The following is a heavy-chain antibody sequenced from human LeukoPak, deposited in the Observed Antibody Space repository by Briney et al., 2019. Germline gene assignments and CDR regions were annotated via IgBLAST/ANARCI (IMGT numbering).Heavy chain of an antibody. CDR1: GFTFDDYA. V-gene: IGHV3-9*01. Sequence: GGSLRLSCAASGFTFDDYAMHWVRQAPGKGLEWVSGISWNSGSIGYADSVKGRFTISRDNAKNSLYLQMNSLRAEDTALYYCAKGYSSGWHSDFQHWGQGTLVTVSS. J-gene: IGHJ1*01. CDR2: ISWNSGSI. D-gene: IGHD6-19*01. CDR3: AKGYSSGWHSDFQH.